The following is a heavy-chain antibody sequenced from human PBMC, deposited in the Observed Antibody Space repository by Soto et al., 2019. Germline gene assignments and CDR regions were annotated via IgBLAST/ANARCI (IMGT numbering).Heavy chain of an antibody. CDR2: ISGSVGST. D-gene: IGHD3-22*01. Sequence: PGGSLRLSCVASGFTFSTYNMNWVRQAPGKGLEWVSVISGSVGSTYYADSVKGRFTISRDNSNNTLYLQMNSLRAEDTAVYYCARGLYYYDSSGYYSPWGQGTLVTVSS. V-gene: IGHV3-23*01. J-gene: IGHJ5*02. CDR1: GFTFSTYN. CDR3: ARGLYYYDSSGYYSP.